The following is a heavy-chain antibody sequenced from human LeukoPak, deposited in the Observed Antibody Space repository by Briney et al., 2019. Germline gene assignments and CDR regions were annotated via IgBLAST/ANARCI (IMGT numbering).Heavy chain of an antibody. V-gene: IGHV3-48*04. CDR2: ISSSSSTI. D-gene: IGHD3-3*01. J-gene: IGHJ4*02. Sequence: GGSLRLSCAASGFTFSNYAMSWVRQAPGRGLEWVSYISSSSSTIYYADSVKGRFTISRDNAKNSLYLQMNSLRAEDTAVYYCARADFWSGYSFDYWGQGTLVIVSS. CDR1: GFTFSNYA. CDR3: ARADFWSGYSFDY.